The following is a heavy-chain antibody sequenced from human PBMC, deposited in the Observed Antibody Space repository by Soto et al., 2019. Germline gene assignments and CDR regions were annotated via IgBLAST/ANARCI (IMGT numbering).Heavy chain of an antibody. V-gene: IGHV1-69*13. CDR1: GGTFSSYA. Sequence: ASVKVSGKASGGTFSSYAISWVRQAPGQGLEWMGGIIPIFGTANYAQKFQGRVTITADESTSTAYMELSSLRSEDTAVYYCARDCSGGSCYHYYGMDVWGQGTTVTVSS. CDR2: IIPIFGTA. J-gene: IGHJ6*02. D-gene: IGHD2-15*01. CDR3: ARDCSGGSCYHYYGMDV.